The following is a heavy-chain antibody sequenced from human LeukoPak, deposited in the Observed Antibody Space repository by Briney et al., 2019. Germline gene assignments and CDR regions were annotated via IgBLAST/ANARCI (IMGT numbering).Heavy chain of an antibody. Sequence: SETLSLTCTVSGGSISSSSYYWGWIRQPPGKGLEWIGSIYYSGSTYYNPSLKSRVTISVDTSKNQFSLKLSSVTAADTAVYYCARASLGGSSSPLFYWGQGTLVTVSS. CDR2: IYYSGST. D-gene: IGHD6-6*01. CDR1: GGSISSSSYY. J-gene: IGHJ4*02. CDR3: ARASLGGSSSPLFY. V-gene: IGHV4-39*01.